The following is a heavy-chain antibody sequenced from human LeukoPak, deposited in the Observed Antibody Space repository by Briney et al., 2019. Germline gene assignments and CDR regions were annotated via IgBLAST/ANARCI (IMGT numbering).Heavy chain of an antibody. CDR3: ARRYNWNDVYGFDI. D-gene: IGHD1-20*01. Sequence: ASVKVSCKASGYTLTSYDINWVREATGQGLEWMGWMNPNSGNTGYAQKFQGRVTITRNTSISTAYMEMSSLRSEDTAVYYCARRYNWNDVYGFDIWGQGTLVTVSS. V-gene: IGHV1-8*03. J-gene: IGHJ3*02. CDR1: GYTLTSYD. CDR2: MNPNSGNT.